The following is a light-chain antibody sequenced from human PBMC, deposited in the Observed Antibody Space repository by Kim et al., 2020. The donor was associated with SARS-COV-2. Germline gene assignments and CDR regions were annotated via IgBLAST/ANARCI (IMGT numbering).Light chain of an antibody. J-gene: IGLJ3*02. CDR1: TGTVTSGHY. CDR2: DTN. CDR3: LLSSGGFRV. Sequence: QAVVTQEPSLTVSPGGTVTLTCESSTGTVTSGHYPYWFQQRPGQTPRTLIYDTNYKHSWTPARFSGSLLGGKAALTLSGAQADDEADYYCLLSSGGFRVFGGGTQLTVL. V-gene: IGLV7-46*01.